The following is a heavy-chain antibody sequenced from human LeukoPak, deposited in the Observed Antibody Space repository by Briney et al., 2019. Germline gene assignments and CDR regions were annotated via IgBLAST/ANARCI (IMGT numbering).Heavy chain of an antibody. V-gene: IGHV3-30-3*01. Sequence: PGGSLRLSCAASGFTFSSYAMHWVRQAPGKGLEWVAVISHDGSNKYYADSVKGRFTISRDNSKNTLYLQMNSLRAEDTAVYYCAKARPVTHWGQGTLVTVSS. CDR1: GFTFSSYA. CDR2: ISHDGSNK. CDR3: AKARPVTH. J-gene: IGHJ4*02. D-gene: IGHD6-6*01.